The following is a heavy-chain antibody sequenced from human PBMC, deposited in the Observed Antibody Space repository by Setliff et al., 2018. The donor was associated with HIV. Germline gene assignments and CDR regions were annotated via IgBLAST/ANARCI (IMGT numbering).Heavy chain of an antibody. J-gene: IGHJ3*02. CDR2: IYHIWRT. CDR3: ARVRVRGHAFDI. D-gene: IGHD3-16*02. Sequence: LSLPCSVSGGSISSGGYSWSWLRRPPGKGLEWIGYIYHIWRTYYNPSLKSRVNISVDRSKNQFARKRRAVTAADTAVYDGARVRVRGHAFDIGGQGTMVTVSS. CDR1: GGSISSGGYS. V-gene: IGHV4-30-2*01.